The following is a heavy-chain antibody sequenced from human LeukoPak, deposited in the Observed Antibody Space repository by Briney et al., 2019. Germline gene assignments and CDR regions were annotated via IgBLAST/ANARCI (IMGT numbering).Heavy chain of an antibody. Sequence: GRSLRLSCAASGFTFDDYAMHWVRQAPGKGLEWVSGISWNSGSIGYADSVKGRFTISRDNAKNSLYLQMNSLRAEDTAVYYCARGGPGYYYYYMDVWGKGTTVTVSS. CDR2: ISWNSGSI. CDR3: ARGGPGYYYYYMDV. J-gene: IGHJ6*03. CDR1: GFTFDDYA. V-gene: IGHV3-9*01.